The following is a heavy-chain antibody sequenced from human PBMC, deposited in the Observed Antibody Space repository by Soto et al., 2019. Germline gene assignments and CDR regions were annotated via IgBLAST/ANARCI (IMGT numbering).Heavy chain of an antibody. D-gene: IGHD3-3*01. Sequence: QVQLVQSGAALKKPGASVKVSCKASGYTFSIYGITWVRQAPGQGLEWMGWISPYYGRTNYAQKFQDRLTLTTDTSTSTAQAELRSLRADETAVYYCAREEGYVFGSGTSDYWGQGTLATVSS. CDR1: GYTFSIYG. CDR3: AREEGYVFGSGTSDY. CDR2: ISPYYGRT. J-gene: IGHJ4*02. V-gene: IGHV1-18*01.